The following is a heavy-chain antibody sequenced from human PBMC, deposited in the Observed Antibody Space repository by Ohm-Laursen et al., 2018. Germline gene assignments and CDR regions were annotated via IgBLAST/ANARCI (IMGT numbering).Heavy chain of an antibody. V-gene: IGHV4-38-2*02. CDR2: VFHSGNT. J-gene: IGHJ4*02. CDR1: GYSISSTYH. CDR3: TREHFGGADY. D-gene: IGHD3-10*01. Sequence: SETLSLTCAVSGYSISSTYHWGWVRQPPGKGLEWIGSVFHSGNTYYNPSLKSRLTISVDTSKNQFSLRLTSVTAADTAVYYCTREHFGGADYWGQGTLVTVSS.